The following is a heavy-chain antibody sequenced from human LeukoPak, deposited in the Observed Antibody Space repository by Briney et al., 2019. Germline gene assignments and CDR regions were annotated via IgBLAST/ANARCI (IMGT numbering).Heavy chain of an antibody. V-gene: IGHV1-18*01. Sequence: ASVKVSCKASGYTFTSSGISWVRQAPGQGLEWMEWISAYNGNTNYAQKLQGRVTMTTDTSTSTAYMELRSLRSDDTAVYYCARRSLGGSSWDLDYWGQGTLVTVSS. CDR3: ARRSLGGSSWDLDY. D-gene: IGHD6-13*01. J-gene: IGHJ4*02. CDR2: ISAYNGNT. CDR1: GYTFTSSG.